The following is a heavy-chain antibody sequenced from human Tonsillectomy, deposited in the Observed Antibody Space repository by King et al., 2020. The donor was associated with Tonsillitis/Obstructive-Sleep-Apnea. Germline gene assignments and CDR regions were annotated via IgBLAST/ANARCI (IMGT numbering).Heavy chain of an antibody. V-gene: IGHV4-59*01. D-gene: IGHD6-6*01. J-gene: IGHJ6*03. CDR3: ARVREGEGSSPRGYYYYYMDV. CDR2: ISDSGST. Sequence: VQLQESGPGLVKPSETLSLTCTVSGGSITSNYWSWLRQPPGKGLEWIGYISDSGSTNYNPSLKSRVTISADTSKNQFSLKVSSVTAADTALYYCARVREGEGSSPRGYYYYYMDVWGKGTTVTVSS. CDR1: GGSITSNY.